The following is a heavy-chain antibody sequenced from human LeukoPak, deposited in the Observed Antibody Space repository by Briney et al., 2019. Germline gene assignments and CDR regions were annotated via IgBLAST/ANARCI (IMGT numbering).Heavy chain of an antibody. CDR1: GGSFSGYY. CDR3: ARGYGPGSYYHY. Sequence: PSETLSLTCTVYGGSFSGYYWSWIRQPPGKGLEWIGEINHSGSTNYNPSLKSRVTISVDTSKNQFSLKLSSVTAADMAVYYCARGYGPGSYYHYWGQGTLVTVSS. V-gene: IGHV4-34*01. J-gene: IGHJ4*02. CDR2: INHSGST. D-gene: IGHD3-10*01.